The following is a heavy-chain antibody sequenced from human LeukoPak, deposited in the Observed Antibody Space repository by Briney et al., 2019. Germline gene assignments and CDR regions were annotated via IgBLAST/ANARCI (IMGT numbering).Heavy chain of an antibody. CDR2: IYYSGST. Sequence: SETLSLTCTVSGGSISSSSYYWGWIRQPPGKGLEWIGSIYYSGSTYYNPSLKSRVTISVDTSKNQFSLKLSSVTAADTAVYYCARHFNSEYYDFWSGYRWFDPWGQGTLVTVSS. D-gene: IGHD3-3*01. CDR1: GGSISSSSYY. J-gene: IGHJ5*02. CDR3: ARHFNSEYYDFWSGYRWFDP. V-gene: IGHV4-39*01.